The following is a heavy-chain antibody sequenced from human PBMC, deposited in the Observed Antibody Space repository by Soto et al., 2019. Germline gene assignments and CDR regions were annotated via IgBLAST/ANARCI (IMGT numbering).Heavy chain of an antibody. Sequence: GGSLRLSCAASGFTFDDYAMHWVRQAPGKGLEWVSGISWNSGSIGYADSVKGRFTISRDNAKNSLYLQMNSLRAEDTALYYCAKDMSPTPGALPLGYCSGGSCYNARGFDYWGQGTLVTVSS. CDR1: GFTFDDYA. CDR2: ISWNSGSI. D-gene: IGHD2-15*01. CDR3: AKDMSPTPGALPLGYCSGGSCYNARGFDY. J-gene: IGHJ4*02. V-gene: IGHV3-9*01.